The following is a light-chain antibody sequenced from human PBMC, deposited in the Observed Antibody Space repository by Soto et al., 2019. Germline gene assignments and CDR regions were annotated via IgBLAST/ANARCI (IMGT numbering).Light chain of an antibody. V-gene: IGKV3-11*01. CDR2: ATS. Sequence: EIVLTQSPATLSLFPGERATLSFRASQSVGSYFAWYQQKHGQAPRLLLYATSNRATGIPARFSSSGSGTNLTLTNSSLDQEAFADHICKQRSNRSVFTFGPATKVAIK. CDR3: KQRSNRSVFT. J-gene: IGKJ3*01. CDR1: QSVGSY.